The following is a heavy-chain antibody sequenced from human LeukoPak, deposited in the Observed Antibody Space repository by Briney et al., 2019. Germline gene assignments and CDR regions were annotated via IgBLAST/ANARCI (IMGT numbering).Heavy chain of an antibody. Sequence: SETLPLTCTVSGGSLSSYYWSWIRQPAGKGLEWIGRMHTSGSTNYNPSLKSRVTMSVDTSKNQFSLKLSSVTAADTAVYYCARFARPDFRYYYYYYMDVWGKGTTVTVSS. V-gene: IGHV4-4*07. CDR3: ARFARPDFRYYYYYYMDV. CDR2: MHTSGST. D-gene: IGHD3-3*01. J-gene: IGHJ6*03. CDR1: GGSLSSYY.